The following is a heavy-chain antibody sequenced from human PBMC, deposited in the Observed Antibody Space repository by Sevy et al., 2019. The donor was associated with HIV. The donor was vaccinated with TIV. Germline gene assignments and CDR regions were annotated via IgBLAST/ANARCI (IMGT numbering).Heavy chain of an antibody. CDR2: ISYDGSNK. V-gene: IGHV3-30-3*01. J-gene: IGHJ5*02. CDR3: AADQHDAGGNLRTGWFDP. CDR1: HYTFSSYT. Sequence: GGSLRLSCAASHYTFSSYTMNWVRQAPGKGLEWVALISYDGSNKNYADSVKGRFTISRDNSKNRLYLQMNSLRAEDRAVDDCAADQHDAGGNLRTGWFDPWGQGTLVTVSS. D-gene: IGHD4-4*01.